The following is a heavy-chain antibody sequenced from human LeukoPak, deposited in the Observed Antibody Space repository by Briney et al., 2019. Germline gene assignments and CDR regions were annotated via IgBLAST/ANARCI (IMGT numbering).Heavy chain of an antibody. J-gene: IGHJ5*02. V-gene: IGHV4-59*01. D-gene: IGHD3-9*01. CDR1: GGSINSYY. CDR3: ARLRYFDWLESPSNGFDP. Sequence: PSETLSLTCTVSGGSINSYYWSWIRQPPGKGLEWIGYIYYSGSTNYNPSLKSRVTISVDTSKNQFSLKLSSVTAADTAVYYCARLRYFDWLESPSNGFDPWGQGTLVTVSS. CDR2: IYYSGST.